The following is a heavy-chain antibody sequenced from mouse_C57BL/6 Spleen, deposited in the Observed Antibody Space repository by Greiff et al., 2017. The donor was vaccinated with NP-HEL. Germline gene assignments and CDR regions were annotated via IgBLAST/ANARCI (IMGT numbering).Heavy chain of an antibody. CDR2: ISDGGSYT. Sequence: EVMLVESGGGLVKPGGSLKLSCAASGFTFSSYAMSWVRQTPEQRLEWVATISDGGSYTYYPDNVKGRFTISRDNAKNNLYLQMSHLKSEDTAMYYCARATGYYFDYWGQGTTLTVSS. J-gene: IGHJ2*01. D-gene: IGHD1-1*01. CDR3: ARATGYYFDY. CDR1: GFTFSSYA. V-gene: IGHV5-4*03.